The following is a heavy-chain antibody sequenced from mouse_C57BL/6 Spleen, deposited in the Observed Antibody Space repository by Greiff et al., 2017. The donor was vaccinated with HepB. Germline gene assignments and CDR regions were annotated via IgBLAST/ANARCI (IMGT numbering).Heavy chain of an antibody. V-gene: IGHV1-26*01. CDR2: INPNNGGT. J-gene: IGHJ2*01. D-gene: IGHD1-1*01. CDR3: ARSGYYGSSHY. CDR1: GYTFTDYY. Sequence: EVQLQQSGPELVKPGASVKISCKASGYTFTDYYMNWVKQSHGKSLEWIGDINPNNGGTSYNQKFKGKATLTVDKSSSTAYMELRSLTSEDSAVYYCARSGYYGSSHYWGQGTTLTVSS.